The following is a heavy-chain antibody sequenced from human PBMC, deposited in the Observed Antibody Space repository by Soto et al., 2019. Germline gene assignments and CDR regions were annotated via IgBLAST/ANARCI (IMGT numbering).Heavy chain of an antibody. D-gene: IGHD2-2*01. CDR3: AKDSGYCSSTSCRDPIAY. CDR1: GFTFSSYA. Sequence: GGSLRLSCAASGFTFSSYAMSWVRQAPGKGLEWVSAISGSGGSTYYADSVKGRFTISRDNSKNTLYLQMNSLRAEDTAVYYCAKDSGYCSSTSCRDPIAYWGQGTLVTVSS. J-gene: IGHJ4*02. V-gene: IGHV3-23*01. CDR2: ISGSGGST.